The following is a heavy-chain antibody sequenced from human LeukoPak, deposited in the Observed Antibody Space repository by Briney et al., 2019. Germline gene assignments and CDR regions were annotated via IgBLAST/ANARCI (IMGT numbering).Heavy chain of an antibody. J-gene: IGHJ6*03. CDR1: GYTFTRYY. Sequence: GASVNVSCKASGYTFTRYYMQWVRQAPGHGREWRGGINPNSGGTNHVQKFQGRVTMTRDTSISTAYMELRRLRSDDTAVYYCARAQVKRYYDILTGYFPYYYMDVWGKGTTVTISS. V-gene: IGHV1-2*02. CDR2: INPNSGGT. D-gene: IGHD3-9*01. CDR3: ARAQVKRYYDILTGYFPYYYMDV.